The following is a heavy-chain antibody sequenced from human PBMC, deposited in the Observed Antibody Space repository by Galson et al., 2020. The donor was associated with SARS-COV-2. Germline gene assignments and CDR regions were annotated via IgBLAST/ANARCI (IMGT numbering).Heavy chain of an antibody. J-gene: IGHJ4*02. CDR1: GFTFSSYG. CDR2: ISYDGSNK. CDR3: ATGTYYYDSSGSHPEDFDY. D-gene: IGHD3-22*01. V-gene: IGHV3-30*03. Sequence: GESLKISCAASGFTFSSYGMHWVRQAPGKGLEWVAVISYDGSNKYYADSVKGRFTISRDNSKNTLYLQMNSLRAEDTAVYYCATGTYYYDSSGSHPEDFDYWGQGTLVTVSS.